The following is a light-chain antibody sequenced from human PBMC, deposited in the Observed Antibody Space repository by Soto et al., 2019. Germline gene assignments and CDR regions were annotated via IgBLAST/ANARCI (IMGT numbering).Light chain of an antibody. J-gene: IGKJ1*01. V-gene: IGKV3-15*01. Sequence: EIVMTQSPATLSVSPGERGTLSCRASQSVNSNLAWYQLKPGQAPRLLIYGASTRAAGIPARFSGSGSGTEFTLTISSLQSEDLGGYYCQQYDTWPPLTFGQGTKVEIK. CDR2: GAS. CDR3: QQYDTWPPLT. CDR1: QSVNSN.